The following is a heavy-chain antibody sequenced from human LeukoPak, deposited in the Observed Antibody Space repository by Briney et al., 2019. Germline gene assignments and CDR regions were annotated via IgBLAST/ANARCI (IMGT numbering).Heavy chain of an antibody. CDR1: GFTFSSYA. CDR3: TKVRQAYYDSSGPFDY. J-gene: IGHJ4*02. Sequence: GGSLRLSCTASGFTFSSYAMGWVRQAPGKGLEWVSAISGSGGSTYYADSVKGRFTISRDNSKNTLYLQMNSLRAEDTAVYYCTKVRQAYYDSSGPFDYWGQGTLVTVSS. V-gene: IGHV3-23*01. CDR2: ISGSGGST. D-gene: IGHD3-22*01.